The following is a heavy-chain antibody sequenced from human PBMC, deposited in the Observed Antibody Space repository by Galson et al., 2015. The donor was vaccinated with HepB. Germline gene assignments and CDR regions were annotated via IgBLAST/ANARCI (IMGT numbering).Heavy chain of an antibody. V-gene: IGHV1-18*01. D-gene: IGHD4-17*01. CDR1: GYTFTSYG. J-gene: IGHJ6*02. Sequence: SVKVSCKASGYTFTSYGISWVRQAPGQGLEWMGWISAYNGNTNYAQKLQGRVTMTTDTSTSTAYMELRSLRSDDTAVYYCARDSRFYGDYPPLSRYYYGMDVWGQGTTVTVSS. CDR3: ARDSRFYGDYPPLSRYYYGMDV. CDR2: ISAYNGNT.